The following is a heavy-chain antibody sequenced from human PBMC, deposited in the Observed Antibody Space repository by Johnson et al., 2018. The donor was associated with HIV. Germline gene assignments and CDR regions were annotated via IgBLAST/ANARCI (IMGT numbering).Heavy chain of an antibody. CDR1: GFTFDDYY. Sequence: VQLVESGGGVVRPGGSLRLSCAASGFTFDDYYMTWVRQAPGKGLEWVSGISWNVAYTGCADSVKGRFTISRDNSKNSLYLHMNSLKSEDTAVYYCTTDQVGRNYGGKYHIWGQGTMVTVSS. D-gene: IGHD1-7*01. CDR3: TTDQVGRNYGGKYHI. CDR2: ISWNVAYT. V-gene: IGHV3-20*04. J-gene: IGHJ3*02.